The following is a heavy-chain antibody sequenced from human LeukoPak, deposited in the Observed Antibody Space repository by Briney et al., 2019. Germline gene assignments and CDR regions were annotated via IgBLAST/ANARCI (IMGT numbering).Heavy chain of an antibody. V-gene: IGHV3-23*01. D-gene: IGHD6-19*01. Sequence: GGSLRLSCAASGSTFSSYAMNWVRQAPGKGLEWVSTISGSGGSTYYVDSVKGRFTISRDNSKNTLYLQMNSLRAEDTAVYYCAKDFGGYTSGWYQVDYWGQGTLVTVSS. CDR3: AKDFGGYTSGWYQVDY. CDR1: GSTFSSYA. CDR2: ISGSGGST. J-gene: IGHJ4*02.